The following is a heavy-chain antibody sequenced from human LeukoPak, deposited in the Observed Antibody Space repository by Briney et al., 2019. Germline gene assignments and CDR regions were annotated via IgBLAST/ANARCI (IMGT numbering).Heavy chain of an antibody. CDR3: ARHGSYHDILTDYGPPVRMWWFDP. CDR1: GGSISSSSHY. Sequence: PSETLSLTCAVSGGSISSSSHYWGWIRQPPGKGLEWIVSIYYSGSTYYNPSLKSRVSMSVDTSKNQFSLKLSSVTAADTAVFYCARHGSYHDILTDYGPPVRMWWFDPWGQGTLVTVSS. V-gene: IGHV4-39*01. CDR2: IYYSGST. J-gene: IGHJ5*02. D-gene: IGHD3-9*01.